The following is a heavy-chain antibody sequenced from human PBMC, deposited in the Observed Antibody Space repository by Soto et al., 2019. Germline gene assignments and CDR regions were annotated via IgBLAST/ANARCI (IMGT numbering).Heavy chain of an antibody. Sequence: QVQLQESGPGLVKPSETLSLTCTVSGGSISSYYWSWIRQPPGKGLEWIGYIYYSGSTNYNPSLKSRVTISVDTSKNQFSLKLSSVTAADTAVYYCARGELLFNFDYWGQGTPVTVSS. CDR1: GGSISSYY. V-gene: IGHV4-59*01. D-gene: IGHD1-26*01. CDR2: IYYSGST. J-gene: IGHJ4*02. CDR3: ARGELLFNFDY.